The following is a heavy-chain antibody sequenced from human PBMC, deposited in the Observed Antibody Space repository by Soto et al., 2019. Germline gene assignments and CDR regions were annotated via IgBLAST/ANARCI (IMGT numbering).Heavy chain of an antibody. V-gene: IGHV3-23*01. J-gene: IGHJ6*02. CDR2: ISGSGHST. CDR1: GFTFSSYA. Sequence: GGSLRLSCAVSGFTFSSYAMSWVRQAPGRGLEWVSGISGSGHSTYYAASVKGRFTSSRDNSKNTLYLQMDSLKVEDPAVYYCAKSTIFGPILGYMVVWGQGTTVTVSS. CDR3: AKSTIFGPILGYMVV. D-gene: IGHD3-3*01.